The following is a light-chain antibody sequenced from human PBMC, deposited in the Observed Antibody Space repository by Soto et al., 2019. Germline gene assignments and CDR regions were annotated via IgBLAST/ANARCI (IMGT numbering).Light chain of an antibody. CDR2: GAS. J-gene: IGKJ1*01. CDR1: QSVGGD. CDR3: QQYGSSGT. V-gene: IGKV3-20*01. Sequence: EIVLTQSPVTLSVSPAERVTLSCRASQSVGGDLAWYQQKPGQAPRLLIYGASNRATGIPDRFSGSGSGTDFTLTISRLEPEDFAVYYCQQYGSSGTFGQGTKVDIK.